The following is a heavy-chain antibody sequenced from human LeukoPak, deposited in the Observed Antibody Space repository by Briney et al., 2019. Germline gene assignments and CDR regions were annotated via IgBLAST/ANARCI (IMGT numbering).Heavy chain of an antibody. CDR1: GFTLSGYS. CDR3: AREVSEGFDF. V-gene: IGHV3-21*01. J-gene: IGHJ4*02. Sequence: GGSLRLSCTASGFTLSGYSMNWIRQAPGKGLEWVSSFGTRSTSIYHAGSVKGRFAISRGNAKNSLYLQMNSLRAEDTALYYCAREVSEGFDFWGQGTLVTVSS. CDR2: FGTRSTSI. D-gene: IGHD3-22*01.